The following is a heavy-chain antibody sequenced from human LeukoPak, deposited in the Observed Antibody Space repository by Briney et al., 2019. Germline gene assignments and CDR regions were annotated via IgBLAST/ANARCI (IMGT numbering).Heavy chain of an antibody. CDR1: GFTFSSYS. D-gene: IGHD2-15*01. CDR2: ISSSSSYI. V-gene: IGHV3-21*01. J-gene: IGHJ6*03. CDR3: ARIWRYYYYMDV. Sequence: GGSLRLSCAASGFTFSSYSMNWVRQAPGKGLEWVSSISSSSSYIYYADSVKGRFTISRDNAKNSLYLQMNSLRAEDTAVYYCARIWRYYYYMDVWGKGTTVTISS.